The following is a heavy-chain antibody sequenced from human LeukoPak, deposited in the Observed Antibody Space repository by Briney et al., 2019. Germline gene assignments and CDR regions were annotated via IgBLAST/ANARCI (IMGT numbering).Heavy chain of an antibody. D-gene: IGHD2-15*01. V-gene: IGHV3-48*03. CDR1: GFTFSSYE. Sequence: GGSLRLSCAASGFTFSSYEMNWVRQAPWKGLEWVSYISSSGSTIYYADSVKGRFTISRDNAKNSLYVQMDSLRAEDTAVYYCARDFRSGRTFDYWGQGTLDTVSS. J-gene: IGHJ4*02. CDR2: ISSSGSTI. CDR3: ARDFRSGRTFDY.